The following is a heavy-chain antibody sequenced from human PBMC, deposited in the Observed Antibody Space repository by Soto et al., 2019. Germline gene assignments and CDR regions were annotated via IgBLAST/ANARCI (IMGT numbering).Heavy chain of an antibody. CDR3: ASPSSGGREAGVDY. V-gene: IGHV3-21*01. CDR2: ISSSSSYI. Sequence: GGSLRLSCAASGFTFSSYSMNWVRQAPGKGLEWVSSISSSSSYIYYADSVKGRFTISRDNAKNSLYLQMNSLRAEDTAVYYCASPSSGGREAGVDYWGQGTLVTVSS. J-gene: IGHJ4*02. D-gene: IGHD2-15*01. CDR1: GFTFSSYS.